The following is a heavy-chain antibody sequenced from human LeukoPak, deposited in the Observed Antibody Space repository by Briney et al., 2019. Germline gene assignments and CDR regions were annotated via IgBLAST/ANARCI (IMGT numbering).Heavy chain of an antibody. D-gene: IGHD3-9*01. V-gene: IGHV3-23*01. Sequence: GGSLRLSCEASGFTFGNYAMNWVRQAPGKGLEWVSTISGTGSSTYYADSAKGRFTISRDNSKDTLFLQLNSLRAEDTAVYYCAKDQEIFTNWGQGTLVTVSS. J-gene: IGHJ4*02. CDR2: ISGTGSST. CDR3: AKDQEIFTN. CDR1: GFTFGNYA.